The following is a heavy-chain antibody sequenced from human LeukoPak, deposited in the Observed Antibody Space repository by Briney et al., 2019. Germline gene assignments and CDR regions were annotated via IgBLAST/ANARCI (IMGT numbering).Heavy chain of an antibody. J-gene: IGHJ6*03. V-gene: IGHV4-34*01. CDR1: GGSFSGYY. CDR2: INHSGST. CDR3: ARRRSGSYYFEYYMDV. D-gene: IGHD1-26*01. Sequence: SETLSLTCAVYGGSFSGYYWSWIRQPPGKGLEWIGEINHSGSTNYNPSLKSRVTMSVDTSKNQFSLNLSSVTAADTAVYYCARRRSGSYYFEYYMDVWGKGTTVTVSS.